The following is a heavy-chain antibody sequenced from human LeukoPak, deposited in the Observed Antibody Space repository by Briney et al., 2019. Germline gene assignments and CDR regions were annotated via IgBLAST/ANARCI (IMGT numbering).Heavy chain of an antibody. CDR1: GFTVSSNY. J-gene: IGHJ4*02. V-gene: IGHV3-66*02. Sequence: GGSLRLSCAASGFTVSSNYMSWVRQAPGKGLEWVSVIYSGGSTYYADSVKGRFPISRDNSKNTLYLQMNSLRAEDTAVYYCARGLDSSGWYYFDYWGQGTLVTVSS. CDR3: ARGLDSSGWYYFDY. D-gene: IGHD6-19*01. CDR2: IYSGGST.